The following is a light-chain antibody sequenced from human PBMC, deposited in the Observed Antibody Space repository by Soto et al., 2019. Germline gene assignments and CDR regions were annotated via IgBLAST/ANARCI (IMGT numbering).Light chain of an antibody. J-gene: IGKJ1*01. V-gene: IGKV1-39*01. CDR1: QRISTY. CDR3: QQSYDTLWT. Sequence: DIPLTQSPSSLSASVGERVSISCRASQRISTYLNWFQQKPGRAPNLLIFTSSTLESGVSSRFSGSGSGTDFTLTISSLQPEDVATYYCQQSYDTLWTFGQGTRV. CDR2: TSS.